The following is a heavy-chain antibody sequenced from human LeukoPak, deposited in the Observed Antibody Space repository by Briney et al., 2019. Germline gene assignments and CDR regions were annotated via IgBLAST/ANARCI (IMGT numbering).Heavy chain of an antibody. CDR1: GGTFIRYG. Sequence: SVKVSCKASGGTFIRYGISWVRQAPGQGLEWIGGVIPMFGTANYAQMFQGRATITADESTSTAYMELSSLRSEDTAVYFCARIDYGEYGTNSYFFYYMGVWGKGTTVTVSS. J-gene: IGHJ6*03. V-gene: IGHV1-69*01. CDR3: ARIDYGEYGTNSYFFYYMGV. D-gene: IGHD4-17*01. CDR2: VIPMFGTA.